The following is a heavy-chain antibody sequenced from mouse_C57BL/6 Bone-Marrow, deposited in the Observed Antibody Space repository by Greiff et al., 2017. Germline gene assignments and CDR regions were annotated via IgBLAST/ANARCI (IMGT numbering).Heavy chain of an antibody. CDR1: GYTFTDYE. CDR3: TRGGWLPPLWYFDV. D-gene: IGHD2-3*01. CDR2: IDPETGGT. J-gene: IGHJ1*03. Sequence: QVQLKQSGAELVRPGASVTLSCKASGYTFTDYEMHWVKQTPVHGLEWIGAIDPETGGTAYNQKFKGKAILTADKSSSTAYMELRSLTSEDSAVYYCTRGGWLPPLWYFDVWGTGTTVTVSS. V-gene: IGHV1-15*01.